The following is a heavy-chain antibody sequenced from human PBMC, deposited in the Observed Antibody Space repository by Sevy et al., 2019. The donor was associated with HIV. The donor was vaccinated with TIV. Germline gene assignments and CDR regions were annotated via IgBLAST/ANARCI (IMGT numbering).Heavy chain of an antibody. CDR2: VTSDGTT. CDR1: GLTLTTTG. D-gene: IGHD2-15*01. V-gene: IGHV3-23*01. CDR3: AGGDTTRITDLDY. J-gene: IGHJ4*02. Sequence: GGSLRLSCAASGLTLTTTGMSWVRQAPGKGLEWVAGVTSDGTTYYADSVRDRFTVSRDNSKNTLYLQLNSLRADDTAAFYCAGGDTTRITDLDYWGQGTLVTVSS.